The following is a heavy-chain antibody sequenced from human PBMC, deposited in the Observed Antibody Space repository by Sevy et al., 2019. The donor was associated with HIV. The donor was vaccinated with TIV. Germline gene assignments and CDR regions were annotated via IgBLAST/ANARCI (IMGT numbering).Heavy chain of an antibody. V-gene: IGHV3-7*01. D-gene: IGHD3-16*01. CDR2: IRQDGGEI. CDR3: ARRFFDV. CDR1: GLTFDTYW. J-gene: IGHJ4*02. Sequence: GGSLRLSCAASGLTFDTYWMQWVRQAPGKGLEWVANIRQDGGEIYYSDSVKGRFTISRDNAKESLFLQMTNLKVEDSGIYYCARRFFDVWGQGVLVTVSS.